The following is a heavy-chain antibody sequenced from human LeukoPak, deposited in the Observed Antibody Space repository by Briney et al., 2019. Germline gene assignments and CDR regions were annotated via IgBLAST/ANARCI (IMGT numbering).Heavy chain of an antibody. CDR1: GGTFSRYA. CDR3: AGEPGGYDSAFDY. CDR2: IIPIFGTA. Sequence: ASVKVSCKASGGTFSRYAISWVRQAPGQGLEWMGGIIPIFGTANYAQKFQGRVTITADESTSTAYMELSSLRSEDTAVYYCAGEPGGYDSAFDYWGQGTLVTVSS. D-gene: IGHD5-12*01. J-gene: IGHJ4*02. V-gene: IGHV1-69*13.